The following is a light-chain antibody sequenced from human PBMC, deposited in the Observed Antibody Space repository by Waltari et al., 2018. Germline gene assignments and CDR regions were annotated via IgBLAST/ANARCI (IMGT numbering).Light chain of an antibody. V-gene: IGLV3-1*01. CDR2: QDS. CDR3: QAWDSSTASYV. J-gene: IGLJ1*01. CDR1: KLGDKY. Sequence: SYELTQPPSVSVSPGQKASITCSGAKLGDKYACWYQQKPGQSLVLVIYQDSKRPSGIPERFSGSNSGNTATLTISGTQAMDEADYYCQAWDSSTASYVFGTGTKVTVL.